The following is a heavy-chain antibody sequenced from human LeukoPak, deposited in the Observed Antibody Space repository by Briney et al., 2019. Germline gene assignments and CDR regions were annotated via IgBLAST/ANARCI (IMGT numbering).Heavy chain of an antibody. J-gene: IGHJ4*02. CDR1: GFTFTNYA. CDR2: ISGSGGGT. V-gene: IGHV3-23*01. D-gene: IGHD1-20*01. Sequence: GGSLRLSCAASGFTFTNYAMSWVRQAPGKGLESVSGISGSGGGTFYADSVKGRFTISRDSSKDTLYLQMNSLRAEDTAVYYCAKDRLTGTPYYFDYWGQGTLVTVSS. CDR3: AKDRLTGTPYYFDY.